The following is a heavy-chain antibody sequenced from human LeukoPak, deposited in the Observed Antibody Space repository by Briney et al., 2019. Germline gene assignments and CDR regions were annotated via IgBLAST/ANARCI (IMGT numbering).Heavy chain of an antibody. Sequence: GGSLRLSCAASGFTFSSYAMHWVRQAPGKGLEWVAVISYDGSNKYYADSVKGRFTISRDNSKNTLYLQMNSLRAEDAAVYYCARDVCGGGSCYTDYWGQGTLVTVSS. CDR1: GFTFSSYA. V-gene: IGHV3-30-3*01. CDR3: ARDVCGGGSCYTDY. J-gene: IGHJ4*02. CDR2: ISYDGSNK. D-gene: IGHD2-15*01.